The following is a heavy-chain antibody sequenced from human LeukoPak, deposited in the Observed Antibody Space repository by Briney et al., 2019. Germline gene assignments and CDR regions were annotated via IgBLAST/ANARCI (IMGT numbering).Heavy chain of an antibody. Sequence: GGSLRLSCAASGFTFSSHSMNWVRQAPGKGLEWISYTDSVSSTIYYADSVKGRFTISRDNAKNSLWLQMNSLRAEDTAVYYCARGYNYGYSAFWGQGTLVTVSS. CDR2: TDSVSSTI. CDR3: ARGYNYGYSAF. J-gene: IGHJ4*02. D-gene: IGHD5-18*01. V-gene: IGHV3-48*01. CDR1: GFTFSSHS.